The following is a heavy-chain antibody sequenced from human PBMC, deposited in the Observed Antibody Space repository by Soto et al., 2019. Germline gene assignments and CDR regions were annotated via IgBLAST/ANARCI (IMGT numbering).Heavy chain of an antibody. V-gene: IGHV4-59*03. CDR2: IDYSGTT. Sequence: PSETLSLTCSVSGGSITSAYWSWIRQPPGKGLEWIAYIDYSGTTHPNPSLKGRVTMSLGTSKNQFSLKLSSVTASDTAVYFCAKHSGYYDFDSWGQGTRVTVSS. D-gene: IGHD5-12*01. CDR3: AKHSGYYDFDS. CDR1: GGSITSAY. J-gene: IGHJ4*02.